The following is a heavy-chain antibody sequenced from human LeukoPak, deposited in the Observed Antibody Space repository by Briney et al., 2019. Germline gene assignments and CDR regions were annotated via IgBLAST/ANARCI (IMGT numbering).Heavy chain of an antibody. CDR1: GGSISSYY. CDR3: ARDTGCSSTSCYGIDY. CDR2: IYHSGST. D-gene: IGHD2-2*01. J-gene: IGHJ4*02. V-gene: IGHV4-59*12. Sequence: SETLSLTCTVSGGSISSYYWSWIRQPPGKGLEWIGEIYHSGSTNYNPSLKSRVTISVDKSKNQFSLKLSSVTAADTAVYYCARDTGCSSTSCYGIDYWGQGTLVTVSS.